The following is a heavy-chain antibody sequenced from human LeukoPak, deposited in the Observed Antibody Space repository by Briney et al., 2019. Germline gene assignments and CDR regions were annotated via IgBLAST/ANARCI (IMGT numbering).Heavy chain of an antibody. CDR1: GYTFSSSA. D-gene: IGHD2-15*01. J-gene: IGHJ4*02. CDR2: ISNNGGYT. CDR3: AKQLGYCSDGSCYFPY. V-gene: IGHV3-23*01. Sequence: GGSLRLSCAASGYTFSSSAMSWVRQAPGKGLEWVSAISNNGGYTYYADSVQGRFTISRDNSKSTLCLQMNSLRAEDTAVYYCAKQLGYCSDGSCYFPYWGQGTLVTVSS.